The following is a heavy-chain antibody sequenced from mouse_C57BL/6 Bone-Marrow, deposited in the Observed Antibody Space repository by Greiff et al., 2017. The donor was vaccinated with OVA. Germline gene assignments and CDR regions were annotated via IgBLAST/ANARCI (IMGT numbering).Heavy chain of an antibody. V-gene: IGHV2-2*01. CDR3: ARCGYYSAWFAY. J-gene: IGHJ3*01. CDR1: GFSLTSYG. CDR2: IWIGGIT. Sequence: VHLHQSVPCLVQPSQSLSITCTVSGFSLTSYGVHWVRQSPVKGLEWLGVIWIGGITDYNAAFISRLSISKDNSKSQVFFKMNSLQADDTAIYYCARCGYYSAWFAYWGQGTLVTVSA. D-gene: IGHD2-3*01.